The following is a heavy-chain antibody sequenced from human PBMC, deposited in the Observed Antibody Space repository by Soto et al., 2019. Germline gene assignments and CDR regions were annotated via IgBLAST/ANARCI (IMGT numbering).Heavy chain of an antibody. CDR3: ARAGAATYGMDV. J-gene: IGHJ6*02. D-gene: IGHD6-25*01. V-gene: IGHV3-33*01. CDR2: IWFDGSKK. Sequence: QVQLVESGGGVVQPGRSLRLSCAASGFTFRSHGMHWVRQAPGKGLEWVAVIWFDGSKKYYADSVKGRFTISRDDSKNRLDLQMISLRAEDTAVYYCARAGAATYGMDVWGQGTTVTVSS. CDR1: GFTFRSHG.